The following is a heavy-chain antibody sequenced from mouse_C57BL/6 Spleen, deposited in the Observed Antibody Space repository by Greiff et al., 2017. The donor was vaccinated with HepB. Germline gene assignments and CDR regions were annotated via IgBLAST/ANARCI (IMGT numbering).Heavy chain of an antibody. J-gene: IGHJ2*01. CDR3: ARVRGGYNYFDY. CDR1: GYTFTDYN. Sequence: VQLQQSGPELVKPGASVKIPCKASGYTFTDYNMDWVKQSHGKSLEWIGDINPNNGGTIYNQKFKGKATLTVDKSSSTAYMELSSLTSEDTAVYYCARVRGGYNYFDYWGQGTTLTVSS. V-gene: IGHV1-18*01. CDR2: INPNNGGT. D-gene: IGHD2-2*01.